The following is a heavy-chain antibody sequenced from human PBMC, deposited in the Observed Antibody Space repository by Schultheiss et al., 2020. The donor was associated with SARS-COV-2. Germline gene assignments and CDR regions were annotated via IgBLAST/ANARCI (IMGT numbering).Heavy chain of an antibody. J-gene: IGHJ5*02. CDR1: GGSISSGDYY. D-gene: IGHD2-8*01. Sequence: SETLSLTCTVSGGSISSGDYYWSWIRQPAGKGLEWIGRIYTSGSTYYNPSLKSRVTISVDTSKNQFSLKLSSVTAADTAVYYCARVRDIALIVYGPWGQGTLVTVSS. V-gene: IGHV4-61*02. CDR3: ARVRDIALIVYGP. CDR2: IYTSGST.